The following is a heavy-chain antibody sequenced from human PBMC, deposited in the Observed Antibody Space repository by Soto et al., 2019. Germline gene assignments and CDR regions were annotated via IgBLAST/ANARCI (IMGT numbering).Heavy chain of an antibody. CDR3: ARSQGSSTSLEIYYYYYYGMDV. V-gene: IGHV1-69*01. J-gene: IGHJ6*02. CDR2: IIPIPGTA. D-gene: IGHD2-2*01. Sequence: QVQLVQSGAEVKKPGSSVNVSCTASGGTFGSYAISWVRQAPGQGLEWMGGIIPIPGTANYAQKFQGRVTIAADESTSTAYMELSSLRSEDTAVYYCARSQGSSTSLEIYYYYYYGMDVWGQGTTVTVSS. CDR1: GGTFGSYA.